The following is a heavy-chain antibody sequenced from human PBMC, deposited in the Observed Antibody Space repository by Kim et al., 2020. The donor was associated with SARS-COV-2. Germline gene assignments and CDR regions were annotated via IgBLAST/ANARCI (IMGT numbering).Heavy chain of an antibody. CDR3: ARTRVVPAAILVEFDY. Sequence: ASVKVSCKASGYTFTGYYMHWVRQAPGQGLEWMGWINPNSGGTNYAQKFQGRVTMTRDTSISTAYMELSRLRSDDTAVYYCARTRVVPAAILVEFDYWGQGTLVTVSS. CDR1: GYTFTGYY. CDR2: INPNSGGT. J-gene: IGHJ4*02. D-gene: IGHD2-2*01. V-gene: IGHV1-2*02.